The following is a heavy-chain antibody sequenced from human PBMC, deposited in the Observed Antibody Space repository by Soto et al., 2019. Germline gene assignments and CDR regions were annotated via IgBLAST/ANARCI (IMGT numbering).Heavy chain of an antibody. D-gene: IGHD3-22*01. CDR1: GYSFTSHW. J-gene: IGHJ5*02. Sequence: GESLKISCKGSGYSFTSHWIAWARQMPGKGLEWMGIIFPSDSDTRYSPSFQGQVTISADRSTSTVFLQWASLKASDTAVYFCARKDKSGYFNWFDPWGQGTLVTVSS. CDR3: ARKDKSGYFNWFDP. CDR2: IFPSDSDT. V-gene: IGHV5-51*01.